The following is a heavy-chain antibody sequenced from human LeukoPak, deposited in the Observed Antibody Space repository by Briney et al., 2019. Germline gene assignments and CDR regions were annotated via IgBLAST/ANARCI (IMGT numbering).Heavy chain of an antibody. J-gene: IGHJ4*02. CDR1: GFTFSSYA. CDR2: ISYDGSNK. V-gene: IGHV3-30-3*01. Sequence: GGSLRLSCAASGFTFSSYAMHWVRQAPGKGLEWVAVISYDGSNKYYADSVKGRFTISRDNSKNTLYLQMNSLRAEDTAVYYCAKDQERWLQYQPFDYWGQGTLVTVSS. CDR3: AKDQERWLQYQPFDY. D-gene: IGHD5-24*01.